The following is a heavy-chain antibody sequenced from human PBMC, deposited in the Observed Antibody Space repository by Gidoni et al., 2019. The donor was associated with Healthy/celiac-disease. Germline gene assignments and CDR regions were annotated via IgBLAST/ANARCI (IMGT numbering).Heavy chain of an antibody. J-gene: IGHJ4*02. D-gene: IGHD3-22*01. V-gene: IGHV3-33*01. CDR2: IWYDGSNK. Sequence: QVALGESGGGVVQPGGALRLSCAASGFTFSSYGMHWVRQAPGKGLEWVAVIWYDGSNKYYADSVKGRFTISRDNSKNTLYLQMNSLRAEDTAVYYCARDERMVAITYWGQGTLVTVSS. CDR1: GFTFSSYG. CDR3: ARDERMVAITY.